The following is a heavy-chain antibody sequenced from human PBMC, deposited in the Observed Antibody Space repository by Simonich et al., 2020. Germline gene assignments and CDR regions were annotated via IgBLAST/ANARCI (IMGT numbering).Heavy chain of an antibody. D-gene: IGHD6-6*01. V-gene: IGHV1-2*02. Sequence: QVQLVQSGAEVKKPGASVKVSCKASGYTFTGYYMHWVRQAPGQGLEWKGRINPNSGGTHNAQKVQGRVTMTRDTSISTAYMELSRLRSDDTAVYYCARDRAARYYYYYYMDVWGKGTRSPSP. CDR1: GYTFTGYY. CDR3: ARDRAARYYYYYYMDV. CDR2: INPNSGGT. J-gene: IGHJ6*03.